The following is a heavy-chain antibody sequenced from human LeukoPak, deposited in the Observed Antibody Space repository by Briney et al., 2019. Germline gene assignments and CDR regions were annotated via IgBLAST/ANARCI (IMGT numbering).Heavy chain of an antibody. D-gene: IGHD6-13*01. CDR2: INHSGST. CDR3: ARAVPKHARNKQQLANYYGMDV. J-gene: IGHJ6*02. V-gene: IGHV4-34*01. CDR1: GGSFSGYY. Sequence: KPSETLSLTCAVYGGSFSGYYWSWIRQPPGKGLEWIGEINHSGSTNYNPSLKSRVTISVDTSKNQFSLKLSSVTAADTAVYYCARAVPKHARNKQQLANYYGMDVWGQGTTVTVSS.